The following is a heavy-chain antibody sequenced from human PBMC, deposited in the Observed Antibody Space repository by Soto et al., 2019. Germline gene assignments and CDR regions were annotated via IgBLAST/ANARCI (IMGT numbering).Heavy chain of an antibody. V-gene: IGHV3-30-3*01. J-gene: IGHJ6*02. CDR2: ISYDGSNK. Sequence: GGSLSLSCAASGFTFSSYAMHWVRQAPGKGLEWVAVISYDGSNKYYADPVKGRFTISRDNSKNTLYLQMNSLRAEDTAVYNCARVRDQLLFYYYYGMDVWGQGTTVTVSS. CDR3: ARVRDQLLFYYYYGMDV. D-gene: IGHD2-2*01. CDR1: GFTFSSYA.